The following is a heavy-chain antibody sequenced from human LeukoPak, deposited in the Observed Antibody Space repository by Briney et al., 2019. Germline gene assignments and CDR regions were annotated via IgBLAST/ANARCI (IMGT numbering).Heavy chain of an antibody. CDR2: IKQDGSEK. CDR1: GFTFSSYW. V-gene: IGHV3-7*01. J-gene: IGHJ4*02. CDR3: ARDESSEPYDYVWGSYRPTFDY. D-gene: IGHD3-16*02. Sequence: PGGSLRLSCAASGFTFSSYWMSWVRQAPGKGLEWVANIKQDGSEKYYVDSVKGRFTISRDNAKNSLYLQMNSLRAEDTAVYYCARDESSEPYDYVWGSYRPTFDYWGQGTLVTVSS.